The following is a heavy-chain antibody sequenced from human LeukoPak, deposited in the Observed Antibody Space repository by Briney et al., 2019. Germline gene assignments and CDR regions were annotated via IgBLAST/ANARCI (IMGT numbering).Heavy chain of an antibody. J-gene: IGHJ4*02. CDR2: ISYDGSNK. D-gene: IGHD3-22*01. V-gene: IGHV3-30-3*01. CDR3: SRASSTYYDSSAPTYPYFDY. Sequence: PGRSLRLSCAASGFTFSSYAMHWVRQAPGKGLEWVAVISYDGSNKYYADSVRGRFTISRDNSKNTLYLQMNSLRAEDTAVFYCSRASSTYYDSSAPTYPYFDYWGQGTLVTVSS. CDR1: GFTFSSYA.